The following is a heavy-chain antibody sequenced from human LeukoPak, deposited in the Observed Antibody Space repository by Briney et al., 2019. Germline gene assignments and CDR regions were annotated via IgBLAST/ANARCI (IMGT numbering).Heavy chain of an antibody. Sequence: SETLSLTCAVYGGSFSGYYWSWIRQPPGKGLEWIGYIYYSGSTYYNPSLKSRVTISVDTSKNQFSLKLSSVTAADTAVYYCAREAYYDILTGYSPHYFDYWGQGTLVTVSS. D-gene: IGHD3-9*01. CDR2: IYYSGST. CDR3: AREAYYDILTGYSPHYFDY. CDR1: GGSFSGYY. V-gene: IGHV4-34*09. J-gene: IGHJ4*02.